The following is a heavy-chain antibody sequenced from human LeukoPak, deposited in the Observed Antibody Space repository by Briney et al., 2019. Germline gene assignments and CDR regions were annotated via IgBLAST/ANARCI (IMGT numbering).Heavy chain of an antibody. CDR2: INHSGST. J-gene: IGHJ3*02. CDR3: ARDQDTAMVAGDDAFDI. Sequence: SETLSLTCAVYVGSFSGYYWSWLCQPPGKGLEWIGEINHSGSTNYNPSRKSRVTISVDTSKNQFSLKLSSVTAADTAVYYCARDQDTAMVAGDDAFDIWGQGTMVTVSS. D-gene: IGHD5-18*01. CDR1: VGSFSGYY. V-gene: IGHV4-34*01.